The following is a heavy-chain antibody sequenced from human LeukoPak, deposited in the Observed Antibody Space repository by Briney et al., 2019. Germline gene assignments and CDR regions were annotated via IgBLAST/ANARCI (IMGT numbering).Heavy chain of an antibody. CDR3: ARGGRSGSRCDL. J-gene: IGHJ5*02. CDR1: GFTFSSYS. CDR2: ISSSGNIK. D-gene: IGHD6-13*01. V-gene: IGHV3-48*01. Sequence: GGSLRLSCAASGFTFSSYSMNWVRQAPGKGLEWISYISSSGNIKYYADSVKGRFTISRDSADNSLYLQMNSLRAEDSAVYYCARGGRSGSRCDLWGQGTLLTVSS.